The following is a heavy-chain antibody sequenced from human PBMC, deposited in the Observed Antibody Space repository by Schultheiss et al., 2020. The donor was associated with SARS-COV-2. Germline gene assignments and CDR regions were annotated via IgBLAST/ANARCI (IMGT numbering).Heavy chain of an antibody. J-gene: IGHJ6*02. D-gene: IGHD1-26*01. V-gene: IGHV3-15*01. Sequence: GGSLRLSCAASGFTFSSYAMSWVRQAPGKGLEWVGRIKSKTDGGTTDYAAPVKGRFTISRDDSKNTLYLQMNSLKTEDTAVYYCTTVTELLPQGMDVWGQGTTVTVSS. CDR1: GFTFSSYA. CDR3: TTVTELLPQGMDV. CDR2: IKSKTDGGTT.